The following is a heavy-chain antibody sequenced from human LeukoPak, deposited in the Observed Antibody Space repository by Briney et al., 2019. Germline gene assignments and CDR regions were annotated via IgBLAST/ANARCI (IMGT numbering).Heavy chain of an antibody. CDR3: ARVHRITGAFDY. Sequence: PSETLSPTCIVSGGSISSGSYYWSWIRQPAGKGLEWIGRIYTGGSTNYNPSLKSRVTISVDTSKNQFSLKLSSVTAADTAVYYCARVHRITGAFDYWGQGTLVTVSS. CDR2: IYTGGST. V-gene: IGHV4-61*02. D-gene: IGHD1-20*01. J-gene: IGHJ4*02. CDR1: GGSISSGSYY.